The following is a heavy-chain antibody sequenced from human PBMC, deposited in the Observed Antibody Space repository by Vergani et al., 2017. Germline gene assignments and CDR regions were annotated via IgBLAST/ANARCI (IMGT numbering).Heavy chain of an antibody. V-gene: IGHV1-18*01. Sequence: QVQLVQSGAEVKKPGASVKVSCKASGYTFTSYCISWVRQAPGQGLEWMGWISAYNGNTNYAQKPQGRVTMTTDTSTSTAYMELRSLRSDDTAVYYCARDRTPYYYDSSGYHWYFDLWGRGTLVTVSS. CDR3: ARDRTPYYYDSSGYHWYFDL. D-gene: IGHD3-22*01. J-gene: IGHJ2*01. CDR1: GYTFTSYC. CDR2: ISAYNGNT.